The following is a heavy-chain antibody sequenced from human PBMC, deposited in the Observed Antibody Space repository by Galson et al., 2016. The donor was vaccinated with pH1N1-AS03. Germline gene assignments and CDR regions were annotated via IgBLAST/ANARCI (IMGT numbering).Heavy chain of an antibody. CDR1: GDSIGTYY. CDR3: AGHLTGIQWLAWLDP. D-gene: IGHD6-19*01. CDR2: ISDSGNS. Sequence: SETLSLTCSVSGDSIGTYYWTWVRQLPGKGLEWIGYISDSGNSKYSPPLESRITVSVDTSKNQTSLKMTSVTAAGSAIYYFAGHLTGIQWLAWLDPWGQGTLVTVSS. J-gene: IGHJ5*02. V-gene: IGHV4-59*08.